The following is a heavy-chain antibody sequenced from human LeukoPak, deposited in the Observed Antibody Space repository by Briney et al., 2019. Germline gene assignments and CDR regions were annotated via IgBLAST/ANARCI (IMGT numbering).Heavy chain of an antibody. D-gene: IGHD3-10*01. Sequence: GGSLRLSCAASGFTFSSYSMNWVRQAPGKGLEWVSSISSSSSYIYYADSVKGRFTISRDNAKNSLYLQMNSLRAEDTAVYYCARDLHFTRGSGSYYYYYYMDVWGKGTTVTVSS. CDR2: ISSSSSYI. CDR1: GFTFSSYS. J-gene: IGHJ6*03. V-gene: IGHV3-21*01. CDR3: ARDLHFTRGSGSYYYYYYMDV.